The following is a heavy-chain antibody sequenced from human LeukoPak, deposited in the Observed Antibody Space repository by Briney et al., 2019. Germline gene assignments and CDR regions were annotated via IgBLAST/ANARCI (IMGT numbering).Heavy chain of an antibody. D-gene: IGHD3-3*01. CDR2: INHSGST. CDR3: ARRTISYYFDY. CDR1: GGSFSGYY. J-gene: IGHJ4*02. V-gene: IGHV4-34*01. Sequence: NPSETLSLTCAVYGGSFSGYYWSWIRQPPGKGLEWIGEINHSGSTYYNPSLKSRVTISVDTSKNQFSLKLSSVTAADTAVYYCARRTISYYFDYWGQGTLVTVSS.